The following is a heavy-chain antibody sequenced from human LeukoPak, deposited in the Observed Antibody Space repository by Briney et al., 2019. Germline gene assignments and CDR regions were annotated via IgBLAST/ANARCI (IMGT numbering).Heavy chain of an antibody. CDR3: ANLSFHPPPASLDFDY. CDR1: GFTFSSYA. CDR2: ISGSGGST. J-gene: IGHJ4*02. Sequence: GGSLRLSCAASGFTFSSYAMSWVRQAPGKGLEWVSAISGSGGSTYYADAVKGRFTISRDNSKNTLYLQMNSLRAEDTAVYYCANLSFHPPPASLDFDYWGQGTLVTVSS. V-gene: IGHV3-23*01. D-gene: IGHD3-16*01.